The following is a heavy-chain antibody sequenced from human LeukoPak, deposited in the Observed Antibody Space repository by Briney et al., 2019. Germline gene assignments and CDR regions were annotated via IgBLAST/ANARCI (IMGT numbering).Heavy chain of an antibody. V-gene: IGHV1-46*01. CDR1: GYTFTSYG. J-gene: IGHJ4*02. Sequence: KXSGYTFTSYGISWVRQAPGQGLEWMGIINSSGGSTNYAQKFQGRVTMTRDTSTSTVYMELSSLRSEDTAVYYCARVHIYSSSSSFDYWGQGTLVTVSS. D-gene: IGHD2-2*01. CDR3: ARVHIYSSSSSFDY. CDR2: INSSGGST.